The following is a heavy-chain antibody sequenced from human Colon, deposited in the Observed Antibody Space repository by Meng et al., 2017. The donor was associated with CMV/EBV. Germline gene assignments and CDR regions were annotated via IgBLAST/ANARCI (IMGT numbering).Heavy chain of an antibody. CDR3: ARAKRAFSGYDFEY. CDR2: IYPKTGGT. Sequence: GYPFTEYYILWVRQAPGQGLEWMGRIYPKTGGTNFAQKFQGRVTLATNTSITTAYMELSSLTSDDTAVYYCARAKRAFSGYDFEYWGQGTLVTVSS. D-gene: IGHD5-12*01. J-gene: IGHJ4*01. CDR1: GYPFTEYY. V-gene: IGHV1-2*06.